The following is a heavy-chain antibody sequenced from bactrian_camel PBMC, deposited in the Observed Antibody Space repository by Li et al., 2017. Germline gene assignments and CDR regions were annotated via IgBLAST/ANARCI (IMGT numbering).Heavy chain of an antibody. Sequence: VQLVESGGDSVQAGGSLRLSCVASGITSTTASMGWFRQAPGKEREGVARIYTGSGNTYYADSVKGRFDMSLDGYKKTLYLQMNSLKPEDTAMYFCAAQGGLFTGCRFSPGAYEYWGQGTQVTVS. CDR1: GITSTTAS. CDR3: AAQGGLFTGCRFSPGAYEY. J-gene: IGHJ4*01. D-gene: IGHD5*01. CDR2: IYTGSGNT. V-gene: IGHV3S1*01.